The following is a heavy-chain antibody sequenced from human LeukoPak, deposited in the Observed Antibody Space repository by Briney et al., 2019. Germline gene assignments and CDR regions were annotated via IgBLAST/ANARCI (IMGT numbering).Heavy chain of an antibody. CDR3: ATSSARSPYDY. CDR1: GSSISSYY. J-gene: IGHJ4*02. CDR2: IYYSGST. Sequence: SETLSLTCTVSGSSISSYYWSWIRQPPGKGLEWIGYIYYSGSTNYNPSLKSRVTISVDTSKNQFSLKLSSVTAADTAVYYCATSSARSPYDYWGQGTLVTVSS. V-gene: IGHV4-59*01.